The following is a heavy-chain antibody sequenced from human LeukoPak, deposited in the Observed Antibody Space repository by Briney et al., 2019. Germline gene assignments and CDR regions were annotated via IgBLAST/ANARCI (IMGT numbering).Heavy chain of an antibody. Sequence: SETLSLTCTVSGGSISSYYWSWIRQPPGKGLEGIGYIYYSGSTNYSPSLKSRVTISVDTSKNQFSLKLSSVTAADTAVYYCARGIVGATHLDYWGQGTLVTVSS. CDR3: ARGIVGATHLDY. J-gene: IGHJ4*02. D-gene: IGHD1-26*01. CDR2: IYYSGST. V-gene: IGHV4-59*01. CDR1: GGSISSYY.